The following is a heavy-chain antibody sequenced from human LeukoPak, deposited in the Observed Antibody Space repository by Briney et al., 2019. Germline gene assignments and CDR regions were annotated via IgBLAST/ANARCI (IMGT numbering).Heavy chain of an antibody. V-gene: IGHV4-39*01. CDR2: IYYSGTT. J-gene: IGHJ4*02. Sequence: PSETLSLTCSVSGESISSSTYYWGWIRQPPGKGLEWIGTIYYSGTTYYNPALKSRVTISVDTSENQFSLKLSSVTAADTAVYYCARHSASGSYYLFDSWGQGTLVTVSS. CDR3: ARHSASGSYYLFDS. D-gene: IGHD3-10*01. CDR1: GESISSSTYY.